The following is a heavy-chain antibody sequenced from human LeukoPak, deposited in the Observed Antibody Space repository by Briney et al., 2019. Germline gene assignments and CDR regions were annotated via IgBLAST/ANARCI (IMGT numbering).Heavy chain of an antibody. Sequence: PGGSLRLSCAASGFTFSSYGMHWVRQAPGKGLEWVAFIRYDGSNKYYADSVKGRFTISRDNSKNTLYLQMNSLRAEDTAVYYCAKDGYCYDSSEAFDIWGQGTMVTVSS. D-gene: IGHD3-22*01. J-gene: IGHJ3*02. V-gene: IGHV3-30*02. CDR2: IRYDGSNK. CDR1: GFTFSSYG. CDR3: AKDGYCYDSSEAFDI.